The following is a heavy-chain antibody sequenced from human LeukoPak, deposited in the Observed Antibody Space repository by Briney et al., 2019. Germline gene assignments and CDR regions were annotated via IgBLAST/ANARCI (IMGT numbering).Heavy chain of an antibody. V-gene: IGHV1-2*02. D-gene: IGHD6-19*01. Sequence: ASVKVSCKASGYTFTGYYMHWVRQAPGQGLEWMGWINPNSGGTNYAQKFQGRVTMTRDTSISTAYMELSRLRSDDTAVYYCARTRSSGRYRPYYFDYWGQGTLATVSS. CDR3: ARTRSSGRYRPYYFDY. CDR1: GYTFTGYY. J-gene: IGHJ4*02. CDR2: INPNSGGT.